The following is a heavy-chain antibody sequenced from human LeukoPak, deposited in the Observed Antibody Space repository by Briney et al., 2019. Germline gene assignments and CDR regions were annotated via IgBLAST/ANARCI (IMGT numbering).Heavy chain of an antibody. Sequence: PGGSLRLSCAASGFTVSSNYMSWVRQAPGKGLEWVSVIYSGGSTYYADSVKGRFTISRDNSKNTLYLQMNSQRAEDTAVYYCAKDRSTRPMYYFDHWGQGTLVTVSS. D-gene: IGHD2-2*01. CDR3: AKDRSTRPMYYFDH. CDR2: IYSGGST. CDR1: GFTVSSNY. J-gene: IGHJ4*02. V-gene: IGHV3-66*01.